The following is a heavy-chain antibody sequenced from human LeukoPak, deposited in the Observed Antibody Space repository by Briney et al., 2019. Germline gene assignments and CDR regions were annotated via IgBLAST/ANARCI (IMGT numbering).Heavy chain of an antibody. CDR2: ISAYNGNT. V-gene: IGHV1-18*01. Sequence: ASVKASCKASGYTFTSYGISWVRQAPGQGLEWMGWISAYNGNTNYAQKLQGRVTMTTDTSTSTAYMELRSLRSDDTAVYYCARVIAAAGPYYFDYWGQGTLVTVSS. CDR1: GYTFTSYG. D-gene: IGHD6-13*01. J-gene: IGHJ4*02. CDR3: ARVIAAAGPYYFDY.